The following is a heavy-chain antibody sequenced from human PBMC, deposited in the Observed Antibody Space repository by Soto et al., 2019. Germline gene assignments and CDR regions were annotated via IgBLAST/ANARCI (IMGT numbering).Heavy chain of an antibody. Sequence: QLQLQESGPGLVKPSETLSLTCTVSGGSISSSSYYWGWIRQPPGKGLEWIGSIYYSGSTYYNPSLKSRVTISVDTSKNQFSLKLSSVTAADTAVYYCARSYLREQWLVLAVKGGYYFDYWGQGTLVTVSS. CDR3: ARSYLREQWLVLAVKGGYYFDY. D-gene: IGHD6-19*01. V-gene: IGHV4-39*01. CDR1: GGSISSSSYY. CDR2: IYYSGST. J-gene: IGHJ4*02.